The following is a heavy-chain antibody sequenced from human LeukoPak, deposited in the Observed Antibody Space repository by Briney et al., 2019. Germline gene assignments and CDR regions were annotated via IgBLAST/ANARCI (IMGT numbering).Heavy chain of an antibody. Sequence: NPSETLSLTCTVSGGSITSTSFYWGWIRQPPGKGLAWLGSIYYSGSTYDNPSLKSRVTISVDRSKNQFSLKLSSVTAADTAVYYCARGLYYYGSGKPLNYFDYWGQGTLVTVSS. V-gene: IGHV4-39*07. D-gene: IGHD3-10*01. CDR3: ARGLYYYGSGKPLNYFDY. J-gene: IGHJ4*02. CDR2: IYYSGST. CDR1: GGSITSTSFY.